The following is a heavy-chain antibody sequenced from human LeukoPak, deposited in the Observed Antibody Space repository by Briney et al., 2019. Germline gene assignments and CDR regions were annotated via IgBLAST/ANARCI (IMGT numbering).Heavy chain of an antibody. CDR2: INHKGLAWIGEINRSGST. CDR1: GGSLSGYY. J-gene: IGHJ4*02. CDR3: ARVGSSGYLDY. D-gene: IGHD3-22*01. Sequence: SEALSLTCAVYGGSLSGYYWSWIRQAPGKGLEWIGEINHKGLAWIGEINRSGSTNYNPSLKSRVTISGDTSKNWLSLRLTSVTAADTAVYYCARVGSSGYLDYWGQGTLVTVPS. V-gene: IGHV4-34*01.